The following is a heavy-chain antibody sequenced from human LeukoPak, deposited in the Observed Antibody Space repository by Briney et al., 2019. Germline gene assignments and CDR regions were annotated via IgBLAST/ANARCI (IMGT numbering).Heavy chain of an antibody. CDR2: IGPTGTDR. D-gene: IGHD1-14*01. J-gene: IGHJ4*02. V-gene: IGHV3-21*01. CDR1: GFPFSNYA. CDR3: ATETIGRHYDY. Sequence: TGGSLRLSCAASGFPFSNYAMTWVRQAPGKGLEWVSSIGPTGTDRYYADSVRGRFTISRDNAKNSMYLQMDSLRDEDTAVYYCATETIGRHYDYWGQGTLLTVSS.